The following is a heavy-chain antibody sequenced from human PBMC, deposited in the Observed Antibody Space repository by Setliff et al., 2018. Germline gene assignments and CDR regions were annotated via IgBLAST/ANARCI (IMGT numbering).Heavy chain of an antibody. V-gene: IGHV4-34*01. CDR2: INHSGSP. D-gene: IGHD4-17*01. CDR3: ARLPRTVTHFDY. Sequence: SETLSLTCTVSGGSSSSYYWSWIRQSPGKGLEWIGEINHTGSPNWIGEINHSGSPNYNPSLKSRVTMSVDTSKNQLSLKLDSLTAADTAVYFCARLPRTVTHFDYWGQGALVTVSS. J-gene: IGHJ4*02. CDR1: GGSSSSYY.